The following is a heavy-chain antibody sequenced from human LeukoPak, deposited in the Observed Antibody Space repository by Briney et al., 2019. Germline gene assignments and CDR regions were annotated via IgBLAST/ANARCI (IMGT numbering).Heavy chain of an antibody. V-gene: IGHV4-30-4*08. CDR3: ARHRQWLVQGVFDY. CDR1: GGSISSGGYY. Sequence: PSETLSLTCTVSGGSISSGGYYWSWIRQPPGRGLEWIGYIYYSGSTYYNPSLKSRVTISVDTSKNQFSLKLSSVTAADTAVYYCARHRQWLVQGVFDYWGQGTLVTVSS. J-gene: IGHJ4*02. D-gene: IGHD6-19*01. CDR2: IYYSGST.